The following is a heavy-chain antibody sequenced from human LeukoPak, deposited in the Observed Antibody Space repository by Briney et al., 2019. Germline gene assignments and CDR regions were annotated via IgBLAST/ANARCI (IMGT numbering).Heavy chain of an antibody. CDR3: ARSRRFLEWLLYDDAFDI. Sequence: ASVKVSCKASGYTFTSYDINWVRQATGQGLEWMGWMNPNSGNTGYAQKFQGRVTMIRNTSISTAYMELSSLRSEDTAVYYCARSRRFLEWLLYDDAFDIWGQGTMVTVSS. D-gene: IGHD3-3*01. CDR2: MNPNSGNT. V-gene: IGHV1-8*01. J-gene: IGHJ3*02. CDR1: GYTFTSYD.